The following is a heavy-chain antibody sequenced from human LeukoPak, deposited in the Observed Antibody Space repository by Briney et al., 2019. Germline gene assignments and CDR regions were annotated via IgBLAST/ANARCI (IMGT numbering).Heavy chain of an antibody. CDR2: ISGSGIHT. V-gene: IGHV3-23*01. D-gene: IGHD5-24*01. J-gene: IGHJ6*02. CDR1: GFTFSTYA. CDR3: AKALSTDGYNYEKALDV. Sequence: PGGSLRLSCAASGFTFSTYAMAWVRQAPGKGPGWVSGISGSGIHTYYPDSVKGRVTISRDNSKKMLYIHMSSLRVEDTAVYYCAKALSTDGYNYEKALDVWGQGTTVTVSS.